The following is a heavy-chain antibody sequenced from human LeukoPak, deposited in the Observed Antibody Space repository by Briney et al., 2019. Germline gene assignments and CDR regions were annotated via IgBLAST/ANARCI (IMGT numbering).Heavy chain of an antibody. D-gene: IGHD4-17*01. CDR1: GFTFSSYS. V-gene: IGHV3-21*01. J-gene: IGHJ4*02. CDR2: ISSSSSYI. Sequence: PGGSLRLSCAASGFTFSSYSMNWVRQAPGKGLEWVSSISSSSSYIYYADSVKGRFTISRDNAKNSLYLQMNSLRAEDTAVYYCARSLPGLTVTTPLEDWGQGTLVTVSS. CDR3: ARSLPGLTVTTPLED.